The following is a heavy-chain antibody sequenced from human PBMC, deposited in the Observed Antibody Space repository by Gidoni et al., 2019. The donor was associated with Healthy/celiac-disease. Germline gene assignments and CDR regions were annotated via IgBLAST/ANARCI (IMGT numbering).Heavy chain of an antibody. CDR2: INHSGST. V-gene: IGHV4-34*01. Sequence: QVQLQQWGAGLLKPSETLSLTCAVYGGSFGGYSWSWIRQPPGKGLEWIGEINHSGSTTYNPSLKSRVTISLDTSKNQFSLKLSSVTAADTAVYYCSRGPTGERAFDIWGQGTMVTVSS. CDR1: GGSFGGYS. CDR3: SRGPTGERAFDI. D-gene: IGHD7-27*01. J-gene: IGHJ3*02.